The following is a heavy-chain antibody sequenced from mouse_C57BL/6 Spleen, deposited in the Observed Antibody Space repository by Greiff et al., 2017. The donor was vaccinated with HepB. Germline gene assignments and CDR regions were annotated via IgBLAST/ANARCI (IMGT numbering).Heavy chain of an antibody. CDR2: IDPETGGT. J-gene: IGHJ2*01. V-gene: IGHV1-15*01. CDR3: TRRRIYFEDY. Sequence: QVQLQQSGAELVRHGASVTLSCKASGYTFTDYEMHWVKQTPVHGLEWIGAIDPETGGTAYNQKFKGKAILTADKSSSTAYMELRSLTSEDSAVYYCTRRRIYFEDYWGQGTTLTVSS. CDR1: GYTFTDYE. D-gene: IGHD2-1*01.